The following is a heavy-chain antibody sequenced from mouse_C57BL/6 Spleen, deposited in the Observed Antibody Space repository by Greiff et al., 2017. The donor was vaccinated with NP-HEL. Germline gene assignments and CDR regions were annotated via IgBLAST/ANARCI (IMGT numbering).Heavy chain of an antibody. CDR1: GYAFSSSW. CDR3: ARSITTGGDY. D-gene: IGHD1-1*01. V-gene: IGHV1-82*01. Sequence: LQESGPELVKPGASVKISCKASGYAFSSSWMNWVKQRPGTGLEWIGRIYPGDGDTNYNGKFKGKATLTADKSSSTAYMQLSSLTSEDSAVYFCARSITTGGDYWGQGTTLTVSS. CDR2: IYPGDGDT. J-gene: IGHJ2*01.